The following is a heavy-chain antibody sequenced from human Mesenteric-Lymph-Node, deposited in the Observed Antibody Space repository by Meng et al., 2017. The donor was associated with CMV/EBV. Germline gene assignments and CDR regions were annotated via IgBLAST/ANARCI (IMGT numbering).Heavy chain of an antibody. CDR2: MYPGDSDT. CDR3: ARQTNWNDAYFDY. D-gene: IGHD1-1*01. J-gene: IGHJ4*02. Sequence: GESLKISCQGSGYSFTSYWIGWVRQMPGKGPEWMGIMYPGDSDTRYSPSFQGQVTMSADKSISTAYLQWSSLKASDTAMYYCARQTNWNDAYFDYWGQGTLVTVSS. V-gene: IGHV5-51*01. CDR1: GYSFTSYW.